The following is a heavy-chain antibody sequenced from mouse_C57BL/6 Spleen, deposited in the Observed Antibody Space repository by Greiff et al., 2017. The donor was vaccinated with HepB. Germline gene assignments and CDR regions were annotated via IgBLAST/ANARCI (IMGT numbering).Heavy chain of an antibody. CDR2: LYPGSGST. CDR3: AREDGNSHFDY. V-gene: IGHV1-55*01. CDR1: GYTFTRYW. Sequence: QVQLQQPGAELVKPGASVKMSCKASGYTFTRYWITWVKQRPGQGLEWIGDLYPGSGSTNYNEKFKSKATLTVDTSSSTAYMQLSSLTSEDSAVYYCAREDGNSHFDYWAQGTTLTVSS. J-gene: IGHJ2*01. D-gene: IGHD2-1*01.